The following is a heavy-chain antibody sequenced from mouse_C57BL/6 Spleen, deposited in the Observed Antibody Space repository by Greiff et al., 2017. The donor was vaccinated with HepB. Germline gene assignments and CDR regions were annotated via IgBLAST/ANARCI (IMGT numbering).Heavy chain of an antibody. V-gene: IGHV5-4*01. Sequence: EVQRVESGGGLVKPGGSLKLSCAASGFTFSSYAMSWVRQTPEKRLEWVATISDGGSYTYYPDNVKGRFTISRDNAKNNLYLQMSHLKSEDTAMYYCARDYGSDYAMDYWGQGTSVTVSS. D-gene: IGHD1-1*01. CDR2: ISDGGSYT. CDR3: ARDYGSDYAMDY. J-gene: IGHJ4*01. CDR1: GFTFSSYA.